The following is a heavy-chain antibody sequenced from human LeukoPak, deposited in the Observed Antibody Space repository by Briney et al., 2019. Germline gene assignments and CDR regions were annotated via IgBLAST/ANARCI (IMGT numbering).Heavy chain of an antibody. CDR2: IYYSGST. Sequence: SETLSLTCTVSGGSISRSFYYWSWIRQPPGKGLEWIGYIYYSGSTNYNPSLKSRVTISVDTSKNQFSLKLTSVTAADTAVYYCARTSLADYWGQGTLVTVSS. CDR1: GGSISRSFYY. J-gene: IGHJ4*02. V-gene: IGHV4-61*01. CDR3: ARTSLADY.